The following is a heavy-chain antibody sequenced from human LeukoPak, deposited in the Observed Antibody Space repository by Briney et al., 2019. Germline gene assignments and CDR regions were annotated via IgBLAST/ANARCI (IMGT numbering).Heavy chain of an antibody. CDR3: ARGPQSSGGVDY. D-gene: IGHD6-19*01. CDR1: GGSISSYY. J-gene: IGHJ4*02. CDR2: ISYSGST. V-gene: IGHV4-59*01. Sequence: SETLSLTCTVSGGSISSYYWSWIRQPPGKGLEWIGYISYSGSTNYSPSLKSRVTISVDTSKNQFSLKLSSVTAADTAVYYCARGPQSSGGVDYWGQGTLVTVSS.